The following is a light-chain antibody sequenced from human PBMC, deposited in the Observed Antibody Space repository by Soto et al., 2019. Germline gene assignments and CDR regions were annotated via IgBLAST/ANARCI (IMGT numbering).Light chain of an antibody. V-gene: IGKV3-20*01. Sequence: EIVLTQSPGTLSLSPGERATLSCRASQSVSSSYLAWYQQKPGQAPRLLIYGASSRATGIPDRFSGSGSGKDFTLTISRLEPEDFEVYYCQKYGSSPPLTFGGGTKVEIK. CDR2: GAS. CDR3: QKYGSSPPLT. CDR1: QSVSSSY. J-gene: IGKJ4*01.